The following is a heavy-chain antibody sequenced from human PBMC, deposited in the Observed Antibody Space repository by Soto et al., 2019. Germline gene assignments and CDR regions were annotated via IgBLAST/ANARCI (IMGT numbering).Heavy chain of an antibody. J-gene: IGHJ4*02. Sequence: QITLKESGPTLVKPTQTLTLTCTFSGFSLSTSGVGVGWIRQPPGKALDWLALIYWDDDKLYSPSLKSRLTITKDTCKKQVVLTMTNMDPVDTATYYCAHRRITSPRRVGFDYWGQGTLVIVSS. CDR3: AHRRITSPRRVGFDY. CDR1: GFSLSTSGVG. V-gene: IGHV2-5*02. CDR2: IYWDDDK. D-gene: IGHD1-20*01.